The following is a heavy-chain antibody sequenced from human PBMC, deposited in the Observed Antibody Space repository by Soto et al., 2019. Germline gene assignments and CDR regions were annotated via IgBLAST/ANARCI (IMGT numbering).Heavy chain of an antibody. CDR3: ARVLRQLESYYYYYYMDV. CDR2: IKQDGSEK. V-gene: IGHV3-7*01. J-gene: IGHJ6*03. D-gene: IGHD6-6*01. Sequence: PGGSLRLSCAASGFTFSSYWMSWVRQAPGKGLEWVANIKQDGSEKYYVDSVKGRFTISRDNAKNSLYLQMNSLRAEDTAVYYCARVLRQLESYYYYYYMDVWGKGTTVTVS. CDR1: GFTFSSYW.